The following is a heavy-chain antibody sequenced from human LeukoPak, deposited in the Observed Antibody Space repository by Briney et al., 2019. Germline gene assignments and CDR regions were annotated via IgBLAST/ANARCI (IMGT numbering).Heavy chain of an antibody. CDR3: ARDLVAGTFSRGMDV. J-gene: IGHJ6*02. CDR2: IKSKTDGGTI. CDR1: GFTFSKVW. D-gene: IGHD6-19*01. V-gene: IGHV3-15*01. Sequence: GGPLRLFCAASGFTFSKVWMSWVPQAPGKGLEWVGRIKSKTDGGTIDYAAPVKGRFTISRDDSKDTLFLQMNSLKTEDTAVYYCARDLVAGTFSRGMDVWGQGTTVTVSS.